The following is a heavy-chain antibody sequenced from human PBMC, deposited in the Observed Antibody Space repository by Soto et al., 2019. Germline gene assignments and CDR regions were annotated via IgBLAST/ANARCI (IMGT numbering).Heavy chain of an antibody. V-gene: IGHV3-23*01. Sequence: GGSLRLSCAASGFTFSSYAMSWVRQAPGKGLEWVSAISGSGGSTYYADSVKGRFTISRDNSKNTLYLQMNSLRAEDTAVYYCAKVDCSSTSCYTPDYYYYGMDVWGQGTTVTVSS. CDR2: ISGSGGST. J-gene: IGHJ6*02. D-gene: IGHD2-2*02. CDR1: GFTFSSYA. CDR3: AKVDCSSTSCYTPDYYYYGMDV.